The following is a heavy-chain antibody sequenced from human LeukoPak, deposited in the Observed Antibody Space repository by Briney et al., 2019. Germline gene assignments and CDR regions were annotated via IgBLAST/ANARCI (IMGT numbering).Heavy chain of an antibody. CDR3: ARGLGPRGYSYGYYFDY. J-gene: IGHJ4*02. V-gene: IGHV4-30-4*01. Sequence: SETLSLTCTVSGGSISSGDYYWSWIRQPPGKGLEWIGYIYYSGSTYYNPSLKSRVTISVDTSKNQFSLKLSSVTAADTAVYYCARGLGPRGYSYGYYFDYWGQGTLVTVSS. CDR1: GGSISSGDYY. CDR2: IYYSGST. D-gene: IGHD5-18*01.